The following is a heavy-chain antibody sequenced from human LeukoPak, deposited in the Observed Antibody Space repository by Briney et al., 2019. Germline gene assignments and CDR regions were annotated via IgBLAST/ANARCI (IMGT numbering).Heavy chain of an antibody. CDR2: INPNDGST. V-gene: IGHV1-46*01. CDR1: GFTLTSYY. J-gene: IGHJ4*02. D-gene: IGHD7-27*01. Sequence: ASVTVSCKASGFTLTSYYIHWVRQAPGQGLEWMGIINPNDGSTNYAQNFQGRLTMTRDTSSSTVYVGLSSLGSEDTAIYYCARELTADYWGQGTLVTVSS. CDR3: ARELTADY.